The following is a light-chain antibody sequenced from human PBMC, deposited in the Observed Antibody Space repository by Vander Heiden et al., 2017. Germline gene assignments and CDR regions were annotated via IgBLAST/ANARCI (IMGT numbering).Light chain of an antibody. CDR3: QQRSNWPRYT. CDR2: DAS. V-gene: IGKV3-11*01. CDR1: QSVSSY. J-gene: IGKJ2*01. Sequence: IVLTPSPATLSLARGERATLSCRASQSVSSYLVWYQQKPGQAPRLLIYDASNRATGIPARFSGSGSGTDFTLTISSLEPEDFAVYYCQQRSNWPRYTFGQGTKLEIK.